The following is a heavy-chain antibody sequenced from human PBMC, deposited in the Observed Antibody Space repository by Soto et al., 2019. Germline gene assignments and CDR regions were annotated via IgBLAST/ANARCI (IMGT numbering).Heavy chain of an antibody. Sequence: PGGSLSLSCAASGFTFSSYGMHWVRQAPGKGLEWVAVIWYDGSNKYYADSVKGRFTISRDNSKNTLYLQMNSLRAEDTAVYYCARDYDPYYGSGENWFDPWGQGTLVTVSS. CDR3: ARDYDPYYGSGENWFDP. D-gene: IGHD3-10*01. CDR1: GFTFSSYG. CDR2: IWYDGSNK. V-gene: IGHV3-33*01. J-gene: IGHJ5*02.